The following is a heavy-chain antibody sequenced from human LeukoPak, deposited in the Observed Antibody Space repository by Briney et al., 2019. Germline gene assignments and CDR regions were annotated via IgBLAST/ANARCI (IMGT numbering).Heavy chain of an antibody. CDR2: ISSSSSYI. J-gene: IGHJ4*02. CDR3: AKTRAAAGIPRDYFDY. CDR1: GFTFSSYS. D-gene: IGHD6-13*01. Sequence: GGSLRLSCAASGFTFSSYSMNWVRQAPGKGLEWVSSISSSSSYIYYADSVKGRFTISRDNAKNSLYLQMNSLRAEDTAVYYCAKTRAAAGIPRDYFDYWGQGTLVTVSS. V-gene: IGHV3-21*01.